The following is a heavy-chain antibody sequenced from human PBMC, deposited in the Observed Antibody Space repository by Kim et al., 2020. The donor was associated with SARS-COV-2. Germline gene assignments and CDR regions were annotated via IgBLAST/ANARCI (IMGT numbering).Heavy chain of an antibody. V-gene: IGHV4-59*01. CDR2: IFYSSST. D-gene: IGHD1-26*01. CDR1: GGSISSYY. J-gene: IGHJ4*02. CDR3: ARGAVCGGSYCADY. Sequence: SETLSLTCTVSGGSISSYYWSWIRQPPGKGLEWIGYIFYSSSTNYNPSLKSRVTISVDTSKNQFSLKLSSVTAADTAVYYCARGAVCGGSYCADYWGQGTLVTVSS.